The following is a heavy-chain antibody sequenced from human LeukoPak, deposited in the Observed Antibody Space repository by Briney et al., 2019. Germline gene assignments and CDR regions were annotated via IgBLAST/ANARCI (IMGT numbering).Heavy chain of an antibody. CDR2: INPSSGNT. V-gene: IGHV1-46*01. CDR3: ARYNWNDRQVDY. J-gene: IGHJ4*02. D-gene: IGHD1-20*01. Sequence: ASVKVSCKASGYTFTSYYMHWVRQAPGQGLEWMGIINPSSGNTVYAQKFQGRVTMTRNTSISTAYMELSSLRSEDTAVYYCARYNWNDRQVDYWGQGTLVTVSS. CDR1: GYTFTSYY.